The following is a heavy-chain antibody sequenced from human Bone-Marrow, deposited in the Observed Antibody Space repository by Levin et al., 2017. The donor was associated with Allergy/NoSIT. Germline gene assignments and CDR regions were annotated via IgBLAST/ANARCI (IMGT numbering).Heavy chain of an antibody. CDR2: ISSSGNDI. V-gene: IGHV3-21*04. CDR1: GFTFSTYE. Sequence: GGSLRLSCAASGFTFSTYEMNWVRQAPGKGLQWVSSISSSGNDIFYADSVKGRFTVSRDNANNSVYLEINNLRVEDTALYFCATSFWGSYPAEYWGQGTLVTVS. CDR3: ATSFWGSYPAEY. J-gene: IGHJ4*02. D-gene: IGHD3-16*02.